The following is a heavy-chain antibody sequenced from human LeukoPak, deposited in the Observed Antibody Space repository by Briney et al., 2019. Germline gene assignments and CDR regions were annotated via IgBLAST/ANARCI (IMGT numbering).Heavy chain of an antibody. CDR3: AKDGYGRLPDY. V-gene: IGHV3-43*01. CDR2: ISWDGGST. Sequence: GGSLRLSCAASGFTFDDYTMHWVRQAPGKGLEWVSLISWDGGSTYYADSVKGRFTISRDNSKNSLYLQMNSPRTEDTALYYCAKDGYGRLPDYWGQGTLVTVSS. D-gene: IGHD5-12*01. J-gene: IGHJ4*02. CDR1: GFTFDDYT.